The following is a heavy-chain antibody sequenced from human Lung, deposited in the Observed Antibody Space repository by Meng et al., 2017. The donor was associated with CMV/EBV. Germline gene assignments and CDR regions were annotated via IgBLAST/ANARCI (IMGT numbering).Heavy chain of an antibody. CDR1: GFTFGFYW. J-gene: IGHJ3*02. Sequence: SXAASGFTFGFYWMHWVRQAPGKGLVWVSRTNNDGSSTNYADSVKGRFTISRDNAKNMLYLQMNSLRAEDTAVYYCARDSYYQDAFDIWGQGTLVXVSS. D-gene: IGHD3-10*01. CDR3: ARDSYYQDAFDI. CDR2: TNNDGSST. V-gene: IGHV3-74*01.